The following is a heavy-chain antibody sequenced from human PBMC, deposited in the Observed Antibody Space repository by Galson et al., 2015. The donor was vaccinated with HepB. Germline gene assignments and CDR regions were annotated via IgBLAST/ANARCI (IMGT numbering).Heavy chain of an antibody. Sequence: SVKVSCKASGDTFSGSAISWVRQAPGQGLEWMGGLIPVFGTPNYAQKFQGRVTINADESTSTAYMELNSLRSDDTAVYYCARCTSSCYDGLYYFGLDVWGQGTTVIVSS. CDR2: LIPVFGTP. J-gene: IGHJ6*02. CDR1: GDTFSGSA. D-gene: IGHD2-15*01. CDR3: ARCTSSCYDGLYYFGLDV. V-gene: IGHV1-69*13.